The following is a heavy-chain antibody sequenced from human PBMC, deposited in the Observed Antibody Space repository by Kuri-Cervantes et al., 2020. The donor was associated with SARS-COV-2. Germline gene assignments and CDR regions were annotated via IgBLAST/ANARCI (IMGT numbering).Heavy chain of an antibody. CDR3: ASNLSGYPEYDY. Sequence: GESLKISCAASGFSVSSNYMSWVRQAPGQGLEWVSFISSDGKTYYADSVKGRFTISRESGESSLYLHMNSLRGDDTAVYYCASNLSGYPEYDYWGQGTLVTVSS. CDR1: GFSVSSNY. CDR2: ISSDGKT. D-gene: IGHD3-22*01. J-gene: IGHJ4*02. V-gene: IGHV3-53*01.